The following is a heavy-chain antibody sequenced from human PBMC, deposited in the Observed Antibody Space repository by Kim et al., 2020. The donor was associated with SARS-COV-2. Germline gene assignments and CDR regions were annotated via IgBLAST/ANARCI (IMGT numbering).Heavy chain of an antibody. Sequence: YAESVKGRFTISRDNSRRTLFLQLSRLTVEDTAIYYCSKTRSGAYLTFDSWGQGTRVTVS. V-gene: IGHV3-23*01. J-gene: IGHJ4*02. CDR3: SKTRSGAYLTFDS. D-gene: IGHD1-26*01.